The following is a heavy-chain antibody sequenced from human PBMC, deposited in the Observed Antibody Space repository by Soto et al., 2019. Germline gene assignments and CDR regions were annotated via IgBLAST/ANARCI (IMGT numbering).Heavy chain of an antibody. Sequence: DVQLLESGGGLVQPGGSLRLSCAASGFTFSSYAMSWVRQAPGKGLEWVSTITNRGRTTYYADSLMGRFTISRDNSKTTLYLQMSSLRAEDTAVYYCAKRGAFNSGWVGDFDSWGQGALVTVSS. CDR2: ITNRGRTT. CDR3: AKRGAFNSGWVGDFDS. J-gene: IGHJ4*02. V-gene: IGHV3-23*01. D-gene: IGHD6-19*01. CDR1: GFTFSSYA.